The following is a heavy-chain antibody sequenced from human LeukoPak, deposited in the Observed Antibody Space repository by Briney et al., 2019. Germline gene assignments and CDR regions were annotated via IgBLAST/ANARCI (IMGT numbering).Heavy chain of an antibody. CDR1: GGTFSSYA. CDR3: AGDWYYYDSSGYGY. Sequence: SVKVSCKASGGTFSSYAISWVRQAPGQGLEWMGGIISIFGTANYAQKFQGRVTITTDESTSTAYMELSSLRSEDTAVYYCAGDWYYYDSSGYGYWGQGTLVTVSS. V-gene: IGHV1-69*05. CDR2: IISIFGTA. D-gene: IGHD3-22*01. J-gene: IGHJ4*02.